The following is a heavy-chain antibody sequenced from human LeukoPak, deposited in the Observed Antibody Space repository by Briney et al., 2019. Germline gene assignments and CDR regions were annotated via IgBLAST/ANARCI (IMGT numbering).Heavy chain of an antibody. D-gene: IGHD3-10*01. V-gene: IGHV3-23*01. CDR3: AKSFRGVRGAVDY. Sequence: GGSLRLSCAASGFILSNYAMSWVRQAPGKGLEWVSSISGGGGSYYADSVKGRFTISRDNSKNTLYLQMNSLRAEDTAVYYCAKSFRGVRGAVDYWGQGTLVTVSS. J-gene: IGHJ4*02. CDR2: ISGGGGS. CDR1: GFILSNYA.